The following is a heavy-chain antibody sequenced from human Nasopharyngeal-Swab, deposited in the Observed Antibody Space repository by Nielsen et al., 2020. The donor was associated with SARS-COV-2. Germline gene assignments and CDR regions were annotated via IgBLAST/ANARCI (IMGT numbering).Heavy chain of an antibody. D-gene: IGHD3-16*01. J-gene: IGHJ4*02. Sequence: ASVKVSCKASGYTFTSYYMHWVRQAPGQGLEWMGWINTNTGNPTYAQGFTGRFVFSLDTSVSTAYLQISSLKAEDTAVYYCARDLDYIWGTGRYFDYWGQGTLVTVSS. V-gene: IGHV7-4-1*02. CDR3: ARDLDYIWGTGRYFDY. CDR2: INTNTGNP. CDR1: GYTFTSYY.